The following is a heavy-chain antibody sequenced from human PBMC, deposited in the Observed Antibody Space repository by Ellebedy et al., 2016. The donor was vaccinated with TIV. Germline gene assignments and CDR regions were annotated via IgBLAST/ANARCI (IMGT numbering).Heavy chain of an antibody. CDR1: GFTVSSNY. CDR3: ARTDCSGRSCYSFLNH. D-gene: IGHD2-8*02. CDR2: QHSTDIP. V-gene: IGHV3-53*01. J-gene: IGHJ1*01. Sequence: GESLKISCVASGFTVSSNYMFWVRQAPGKGLEWVALQHSTDIPYYADSVRGRFTVSRDDSQNKLFLQMNNLRGDDTAVYYCARTDCSGRSCYSFLNHWGQGTLVTVSS.